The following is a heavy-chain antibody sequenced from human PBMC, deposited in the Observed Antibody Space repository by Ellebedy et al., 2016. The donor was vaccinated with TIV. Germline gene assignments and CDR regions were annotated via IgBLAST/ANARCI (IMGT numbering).Heavy chain of an antibody. V-gene: IGHV3-33*03. D-gene: IGHD3-3*01. CDR1: GVTFSSHG. CDR3: ALSIAIGPVGHGFKP. J-gene: IGHJ5*02. Sequence: GESLKISXAASGVTFSSHGMHWVRQAPGKGLEWVAVIWYDGTKTYYADSVKGRFTISRDNAKNSLYLQMNSLRAEDTAVFYCALSIAIGPVGHGFKPWGQGTLVTVSS. CDR2: IWYDGTKT.